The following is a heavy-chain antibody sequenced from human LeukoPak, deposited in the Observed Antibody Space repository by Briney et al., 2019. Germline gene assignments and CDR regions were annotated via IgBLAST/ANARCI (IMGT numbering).Heavy chain of an antibody. Sequence: GRSLRLSCAASGFTFSRYGMHWVRQAPGKGLEWVAVIWYDGSNKYYGDSVKGRFTISRDNTKSTVYLQMNSLRPEDTAVYYCGTLGVMWEIDYWGQGALVTVSS. V-gene: IGHV3-33*03. CDR3: GTLGVMWEIDY. D-gene: IGHD1-26*01. J-gene: IGHJ4*02. CDR2: IWYDGSNK. CDR1: GFTFSRYG.